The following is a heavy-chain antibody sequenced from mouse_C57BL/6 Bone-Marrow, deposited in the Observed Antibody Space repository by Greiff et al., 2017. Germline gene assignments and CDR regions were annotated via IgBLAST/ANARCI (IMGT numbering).Heavy chain of an antibody. V-gene: IGHV5-6*02. J-gene: IGHJ2*01. CDR3: ARQGDYEDY. D-gene: IGHD2-4*01. CDR2: ISSGGSYT. Sequence: EVMVEESGGDLVKPGGSLKLSCAASGFTFSSYGMSWVRQTPDKRLEWVATISSGGSYTYYPDSVKGRFTISRDKAKNTLYMQMSSLKSADTAMYYCARQGDYEDYWGQGTTLTVSS. CDR1: GFTFSSYG.